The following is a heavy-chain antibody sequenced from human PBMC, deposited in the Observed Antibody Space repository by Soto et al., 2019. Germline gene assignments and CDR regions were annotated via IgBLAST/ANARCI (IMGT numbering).Heavy chain of an antibody. J-gene: IGHJ5*01. CDR2: IDPSDSYT. CDR1: GYNFSAFW. V-gene: IGHV5-10-1*01. CDR3: ARVYKNWFDS. D-gene: IGHD1-1*01. Sequence: PGESLKISCKTSGYNFSAFWIHWVRQMPGKGLEWLGKIDPSDSYTNYSPSFEGHITISTDNSITTAYLQWSSLRASDTALYFCARVYKNWFDSWAQGTTATVSS.